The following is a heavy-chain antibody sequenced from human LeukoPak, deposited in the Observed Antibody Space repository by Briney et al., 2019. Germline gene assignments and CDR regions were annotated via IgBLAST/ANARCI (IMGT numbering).Heavy chain of an antibody. J-gene: IGHJ6*02. D-gene: IGHD6-19*01. CDR2: IRYDGSNK. CDR3: AKDKGIAVAGRGMDV. CDR1: GFTFSSFG. V-gene: IGHV3-30*02. Sequence: GGSLRLSCAASGFTFSSFGMHWVRQAPGKGLEWVAFIRYDGSNKYYADSVKGRFTISRDNSKNTLYLQMNSLRAEDTAVYYCAKDKGIAVAGRGMDVWGQGTTVTVSS.